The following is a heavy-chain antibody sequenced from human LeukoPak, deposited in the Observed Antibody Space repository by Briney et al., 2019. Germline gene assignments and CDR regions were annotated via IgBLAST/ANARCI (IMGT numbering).Heavy chain of an antibody. J-gene: IGHJ6*03. CDR1: GYSFSSHA. V-gene: IGHV7-4-1*02. D-gene: IGHD3-22*01. CDR3: ARVDSSGYYYLHYYYYMDV. Sequence: ASVKVSCKTSGYSFSSHAISWVRQAPGQGPEWMGWINTNTGNPTYAQGFTGRYVFSLDTSVSTAYLQISSLKAEDTAVYYCARVDSSGYYYLHYYYYMDVWGKGTTVIVSS. CDR2: INTNTGNP.